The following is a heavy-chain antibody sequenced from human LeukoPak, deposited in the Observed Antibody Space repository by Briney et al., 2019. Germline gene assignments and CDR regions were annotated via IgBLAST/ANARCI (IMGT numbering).Heavy chain of an antibody. D-gene: IGHD6-19*01. V-gene: IGHV4-34*01. J-gene: IGHJ5*02. Sequence: SETLSLTCAVYGGSFSGYYWSWIRQPPGKGLEWIGEINHSGSTNYNPSLKSRVTIPVDTSKNQFSLKLSSVTAADTAVYYCARDRSSGWYYNWFDPWGQGTLVTVSS. CDR1: GGSFSGYY. CDR3: ARDRSSGWYYNWFDP. CDR2: INHSGST.